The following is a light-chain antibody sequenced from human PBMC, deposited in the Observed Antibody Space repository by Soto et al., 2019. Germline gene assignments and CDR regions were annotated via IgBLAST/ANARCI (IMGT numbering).Light chain of an antibody. V-gene: IGKV3-20*01. CDR2: GAS. Sequence: EIVWTQSPGTRSLSPGERATLSCGASQSVDSSYLAWYHQRPGQAPRLLIYGASSRATGIPDRFSGSGSGTKFTPTISRLQSEDFAVYYCQQYNNLPLTLGGGTRLEIK. J-gene: IGKJ5*01. CDR3: QQYNNLPLT. CDR1: QSVDSSY.